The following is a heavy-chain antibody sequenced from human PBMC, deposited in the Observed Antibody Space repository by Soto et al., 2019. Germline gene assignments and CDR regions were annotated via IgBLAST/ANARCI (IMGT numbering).Heavy chain of an antibody. CDR2: ISGSGGST. D-gene: IGHD5-18*01. CDR3: AKGVDTAMVTRGYYFDY. J-gene: IGHJ4*02. CDR1: GFTFSSYA. Sequence: EVQLLESGGGLVQPGGSLRLSCAASGFTFSSYAMSWARRAPGKGLEWVSVISGSGGSTYYADSVKGRFTISRDNSKNTLYLQMNSLRAEDTAVYYCAKGVDTAMVTRGYYFDYWGQGTLVTVSS. V-gene: IGHV3-23*01.